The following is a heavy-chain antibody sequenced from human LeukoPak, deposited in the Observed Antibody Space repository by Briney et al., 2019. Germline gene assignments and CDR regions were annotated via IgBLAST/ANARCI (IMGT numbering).Heavy chain of an antibody. Sequence: GGSLRLSCTASHFVFRDYYMSWVRQAPGKGLEWVSYISDSSDSIYYADSVKGRFTISRDDSKNTLYLQMNSLRAEDTAVYYCAKDPHWSYGLVWFDPWGQGTLVTVSS. V-gene: IGHV3-23*01. J-gene: IGHJ5*02. CDR2: ISDSSDSI. CDR3: AKDPHWSYGLVWFDP. D-gene: IGHD1-7*01. CDR1: HFVFRDYY.